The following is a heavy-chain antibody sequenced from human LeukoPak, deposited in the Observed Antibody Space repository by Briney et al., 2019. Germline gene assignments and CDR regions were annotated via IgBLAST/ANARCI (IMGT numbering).Heavy chain of an antibody. D-gene: IGHD3-22*01. CDR2: IYSGGST. CDR3: AKDLSIRYYYDSSGPRDGMDV. V-gene: IGHV3-66*01. CDR1: GFTVSSNY. J-gene: IGHJ6*02. Sequence: GRSLRLSCEASGFTVSSNYMNWVRQAPGKGLEWVSVIYSGGSTYYADSVRGRFTISRDNSKNTLYLQMNSLRAEDTAVYYCAKDLSIRYYYDSSGPRDGMDVWGQGTTVTVSS.